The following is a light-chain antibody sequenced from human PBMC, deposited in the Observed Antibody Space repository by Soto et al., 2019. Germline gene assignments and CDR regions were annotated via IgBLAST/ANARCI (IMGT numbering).Light chain of an antibody. Sequence: DIQMTQSPSILSASVGDRVTISCRASQSISSWLAWFQQKPGQAPKSLIFAASSLQSGAPSKFIGSGSGTDFTLTISSLQAEDVATYFCQQYHSYPLSFGGGTKVEIK. CDR2: AAS. CDR1: QSISSW. CDR3: QQYHSYPLS. J-gene: IGKJ4*01. V-gene: IGKV1-5*01.